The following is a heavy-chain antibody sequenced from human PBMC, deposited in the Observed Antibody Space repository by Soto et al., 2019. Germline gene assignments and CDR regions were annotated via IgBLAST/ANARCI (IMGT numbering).Heavy chain of an antibody. D-gene: IGHD3-10*01. Sequence: XSVKVACKASGYPLTSYGISWVRQAPGQGLERMGWISAYNGNTNYAQKLQGRVTMTTDTSTSTAYMELRSLRSDDTAVYYCARKRNFMVRGVTGGMDVWGQGTTVTVSS. CDR1: GYPLTSYG. CDR2: ISAYNGNT. V-gene: IGHV1-18*01. J-gene: IGHJ6*02. CDR3: ARKRNFMVRGVTGGMDV.